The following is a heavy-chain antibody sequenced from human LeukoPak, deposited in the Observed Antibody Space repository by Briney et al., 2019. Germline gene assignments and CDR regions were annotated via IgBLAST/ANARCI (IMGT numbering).Heavy chain of an antibody. Sequence: SVKVSCKASGGTFISYTISWVRQAPGQGLEWMGRIIPILGIANYAQKFQGRVTITADKSTSTAYMELSSLRSEDTAVYYCAREEDFWSGYRSGYFDYWGQGTLVTVSS. J-gene: IGHJ4*02. CDR2: IIPILGIA. CDR3: AREEDFWSGYRSGYFDY. V-gene: IGHV1-69*04. CDR1: GGTFISYT. D-gene: IGHD3-3*01.